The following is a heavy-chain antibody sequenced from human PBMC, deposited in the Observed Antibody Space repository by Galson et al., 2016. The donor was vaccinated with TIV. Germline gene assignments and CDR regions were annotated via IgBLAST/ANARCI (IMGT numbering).Heavy chain of an antibody. Sequence: SVKVSCKASGGTFSSYVIKWVRQAPGQGLEWMGEIIPMFGTANHAQKFQGRVTITADESTSTAYMELSSLRSEDTAVYYCAKDRNTAFDTHYSYYGLDVWGQGTTVIVSS. V-gene: IGHV1-69*13. CDR1: GGTFSSYV. J-gene: IGHJ6*02. D-gene: IGHD5-18*01. CDR2: IIPMFGTA. CDR3: AKDRNTAFDTHYSYYGLDV.